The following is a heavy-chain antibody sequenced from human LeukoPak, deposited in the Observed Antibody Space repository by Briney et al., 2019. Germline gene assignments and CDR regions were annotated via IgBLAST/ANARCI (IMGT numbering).Heavy chain of an antibody. CDR2: ISSSSSYI. CDR1: GFTFGDFP. Sequence: GGSLRLSCTASGFTFGDFPMHWFRQAPGKGLEWVSSISSSSSYIYYADSVKGRFTISRDNAKNSLYLQMNSLRAEDTAVYYCARLLAYCGGDCYPSDYWGQGTLVTVSS. J-gene: IGHJ4*02. CDR3: ARLLAYCGGDCYPSDY. V-gene: IGHV3-21*01. D-gene: IGHD2-21*02.